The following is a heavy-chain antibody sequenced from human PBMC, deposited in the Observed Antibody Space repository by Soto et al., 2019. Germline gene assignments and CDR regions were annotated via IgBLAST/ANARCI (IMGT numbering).Heavy chain of an antibody. CDR2: ISWNSGSI. J-gene: IGHJ4*02. CDR1: GFTLDDYA. Sequence: GGSLRLSCAASGFTLDDYAMHWVRQAPGKGLEWVSGISWNSGSIGYADSVKGRFTISRDNAKNSLYLQMNSLRAEDTALYYCAKDSRITMVRGVVPYFDYWGQGTLVTVSS. CDR3: AKDSRITMVRGVVPYFDY. V-gene: IGHV3-9*01. D-gene: IGHD3-10*01.